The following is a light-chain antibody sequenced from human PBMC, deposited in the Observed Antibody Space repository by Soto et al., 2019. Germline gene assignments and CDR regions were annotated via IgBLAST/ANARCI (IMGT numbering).Light chain of an antibody. CDR3: CSYAGSFYV. CDR2: EVS. V-gene: IGLV2-23*02. CDR1: SRDVGSYNL. Sequence: QSALTQPASVSGSPGQSITISCTGTSRDVGSYNLVSWYQQHPGKAPKLMIYEVSKRPSGVSNRFSGSKSGNTASLTISGLQAEDEADYYCCSYAGSFYVFGTGTKLTVL. J-gene: IGLJ1*01.